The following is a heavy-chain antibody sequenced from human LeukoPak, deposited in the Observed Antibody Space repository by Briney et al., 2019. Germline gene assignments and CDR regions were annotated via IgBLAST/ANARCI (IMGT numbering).Heavy chain of an antibody. J-gene: IGHJ5*02. CDR1: GFTFSSYG. CDR2: IKSDGSST. CDR3: ARSDWFDP. V-gene: IGHV3-74*01. Sequence: PGRSLRLSCAASGFTFSSYGMHWVRQAPGKGLVWVSRIKSDGSSTIYADSVKGRFTISRDNAKNTLYLQMNSLRAEDTAVYYCARSDWFDPWGQGTLVTVSS.